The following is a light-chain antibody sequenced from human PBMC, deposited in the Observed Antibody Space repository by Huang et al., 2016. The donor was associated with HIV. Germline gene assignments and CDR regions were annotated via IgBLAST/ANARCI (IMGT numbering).Light chain of an antibody. CDR1: QNVSTN. CDR3: QHYDNWAPAT. J-gene: IGKJ1*01. CDR2: GAS. Sequence: EIVMTQSPVTLSVSPGESATLSWRASQNVSTNLAWYQHKPGRAPMLLIYGASSRATSVPARFSASGSGTEFTLTVGGLRSDDFSVYYCQHYDNWAPATFGQGTKLEFK. V-gene: IGKV3-15*01.